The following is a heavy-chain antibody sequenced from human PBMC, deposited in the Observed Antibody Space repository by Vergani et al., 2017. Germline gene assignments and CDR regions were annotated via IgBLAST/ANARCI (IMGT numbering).Heavy chain of an antibody. CDR2: IYYSGST. D-gene: IGHD6-6*01. CDR3: ARELEYSSSSEPYNWFDP. Sequence: QVQLQQWGAGLLKPSQTLSLTCTVSGGSISSGGYYWSWIRQHPGKGLEWIGYIYYSGSTYYNPSLKSRVTISVDTSKNQFSLKLSSVTAADTAVYYCARELEYSSSSEPYNWFDPWGQGTLVTVSS. V-gene: IGHV4-31*03. J-gene: IGHJ5*02. CDR1: GGSISSGGYY.